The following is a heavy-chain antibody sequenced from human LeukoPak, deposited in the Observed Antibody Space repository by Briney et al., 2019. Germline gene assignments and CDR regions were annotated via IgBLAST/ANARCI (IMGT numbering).Heavy chain of an antibody. CDR3: ARDGVSGYSSGCDY. Sequence: ASVKVSCKASGYTFTSYGISWVRQAPGQGLEWMGIINPSGGSTSYAQKFQGRVTMTRDTSTSTVYMELSSLRSEDTAVYYCARDGVSGYSSGCDYWGQGTLVTVSS. CDR1: GYTFTSYG. CDR2: INPSGGST. V-gene: IGHV1-46*01. D-gene: IGHD6-19*01. J-gene: IGHJ4*02.